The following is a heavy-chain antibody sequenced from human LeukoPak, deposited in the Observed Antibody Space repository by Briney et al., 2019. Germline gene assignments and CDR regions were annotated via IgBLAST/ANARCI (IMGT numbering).Heavy chain of an antibody. V-gene: IGHV3-11*01. CDR1: GFTFSDYC. J-gene: IGHJ6*02. Sequence: GGSLRLSCAASGFTFSDYCMSWIRQAPGKGLEWVSYISSSGSTIYYADSVKGRFTISRDNAKNSLYLQMNSLRAEDTAVYYCARELGRQVNYYYGMDVWGQGTTVTVSS. CDR2: ISSSGSTI. CDR3: ARELGRQVNYYYGMDV. D-gene: IGHD3-10*01.